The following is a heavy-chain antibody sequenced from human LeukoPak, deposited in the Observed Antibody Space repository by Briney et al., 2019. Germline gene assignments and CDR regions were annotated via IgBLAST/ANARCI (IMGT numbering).Heavy chain of an antibody. D-gene: IGHD4-17*01. J-gene: IGHJ4*02. CDR2: ISWNSGSI. CDR1: GFTFDDYA. CDR3: AKDTHDYGDYYFDY. Sequence: PGGSLRLSCAASGFTFDDYAMHWVRQAPGKGLEWVSGISWNSGSIGYADSVKGRFTISRDNVKNSLYLQMNSLRAEDTALYYCAKDTHDYGDYYFDYWGQGTLVTVSS. V-gene: IGHV3-9*01.